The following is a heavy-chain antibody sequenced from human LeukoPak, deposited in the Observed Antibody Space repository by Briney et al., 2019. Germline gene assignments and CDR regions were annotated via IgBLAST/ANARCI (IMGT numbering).Heavy chain of an antibody. V-gene: IGHV3-23*01. CDR3: ARDYHDTSGSYGVDY. D-gene: IGHD3-22*01. CDR1: GFTFTSYA. CDR2: ISGCGGTT. J-gene: IGHJ4*02. Sequence: GGSLRLSCAASGFTFTSYALSWVRQAPGKGLEWVSVISGCGGTTHYADSVKGRFTISRDNSKNTVYLQMNSLRAEDTAVYYCARDYHDTSGSYGVDYWGQGTLVTVSS.